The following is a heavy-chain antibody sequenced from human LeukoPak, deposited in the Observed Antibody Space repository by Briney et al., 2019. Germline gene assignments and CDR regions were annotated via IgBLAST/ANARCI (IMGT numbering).Heavy chain of an antibody. D-gene: IGHD3-3*01. Sequence: GGSLRLSCAASGFTFSSSAMNWVRQAPGKGLEWVSSISSSSSYIYYADSVKGRFTISRDNAKNSLYLQMNSLRAEDTAVYYCAKSGSKNDFDYWGQGTLVTVSS. V-gene: IGHV3-21*01. CDR3: AKSGSKNDFDY. J-gene: IGHJ4*02. CDR2: ISSSSSYI. CDR1: GFTFSSSA.